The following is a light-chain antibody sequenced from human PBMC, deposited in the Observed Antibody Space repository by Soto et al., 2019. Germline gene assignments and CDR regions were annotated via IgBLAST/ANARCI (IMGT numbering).Light chain of an antibody. CDR3: QQYKTQSQD. V-gene: IGKV1-5*03. J-gene: IGKJ3*01. CDR2: RAS. Sequence: DIQMTQSPSTLSASVGDRVTITCRASQSIDKWLAWYQKKPGTAPRMLIYRASTLEAGVPSRFSGSASGTEFTLTISSLHPDDFATYYCQQYKTQSQDFGPGTDVDIK. CDR1: QSIDKW.